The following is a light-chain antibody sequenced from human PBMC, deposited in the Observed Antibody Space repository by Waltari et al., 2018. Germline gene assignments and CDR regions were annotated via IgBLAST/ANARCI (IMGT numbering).Light chain of an antibody. J-gene: IGLJ2*01. Sequence: SYDLTQPSSGSVAPGQTATITCSGRTVGNYDVNWYQKKTGLSPVLVIYEDSLRASGIPERFSGSNSANTATLIIREAQVVDEAEYYCQVWHSSTAVFGGGTKLTVL. V-gene: IGLV3-1*01. CDR2: EDS. CDR3: QVWHSSTAV. CDR1: TVGNYD.